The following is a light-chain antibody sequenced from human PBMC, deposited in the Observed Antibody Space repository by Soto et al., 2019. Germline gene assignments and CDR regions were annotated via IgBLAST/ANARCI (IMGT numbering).Light chain of an antibody. CDR1: QTISIL. CDR2: KAS. J-gene: IGKJ1*01. CDR3: QHYNSYSEA. Sequence: DIQMTHSPSTLSGSVGDRVTITCRASQTISILLAWYHQKPGKAPKLLIYKASTLKSGVPSRFSGSGSGTEFTLTISSLQPDDFATYYCQHYNSYSEAFGQGTKVDI. V-gene: IGKV1-5*03.